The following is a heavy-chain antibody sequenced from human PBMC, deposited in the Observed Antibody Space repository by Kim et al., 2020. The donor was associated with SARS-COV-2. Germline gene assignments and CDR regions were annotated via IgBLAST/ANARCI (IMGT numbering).Heavy chain of an antibody. CDR3: ARRGYDSSGYHFDY. Sequence: TRYSPSFQGQVAISADESIGTSYLQWSSLKASDTAMYYCARRGYDSSGYHFDYWGQGTLVTVSS. CDR2: T. D-gene: IGHD3-22*01. J-gene: IGHJ4*02. V-gene: IGHV5-51*01.